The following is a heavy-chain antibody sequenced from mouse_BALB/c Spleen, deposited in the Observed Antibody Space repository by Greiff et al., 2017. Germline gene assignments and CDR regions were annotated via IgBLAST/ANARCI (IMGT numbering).Heavy chain of an antibody. D-gene: IGHD2-1*01. CDR3: ARSYGNFYFDY. CDR1: GYAFSSYW. J-gene: IGHJ2*01. V-gene: IGHV1-80*01. CDR2: IYPGDGDT. Sequence: QVQLKESGAELVRPGSSVKISCKASGYAFSSYWMNWVKQRPGQGLEWIGQIYPGDGDTNYNGKFKGKATLTADKSSSTAYMQLSSLTSEDSAVYFCARSYGNFYFDYWGQGTTLTVSS.